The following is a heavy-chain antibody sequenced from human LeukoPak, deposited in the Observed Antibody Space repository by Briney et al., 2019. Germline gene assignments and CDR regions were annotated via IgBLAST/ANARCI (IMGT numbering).Heavy chain of an antibody. J-gene: IGHJ4*02. V-gene: IGHV3-21*01. Sequence: GGSLRLSCAASGFTFSSYSMNWVRQAPGKGLEWVSSISSSSSYIYYADSVKGRFTISRDNAKNSLYLQMNSLRAEDTAVYYCATRGYNWTPFDYWGQGTLVTVSS. CDR2: ISSSSSYI. D-gene: IGHD1-20*01. CDR3: ATRGYNWTPFDY. CDR1: GFTFSSYS.